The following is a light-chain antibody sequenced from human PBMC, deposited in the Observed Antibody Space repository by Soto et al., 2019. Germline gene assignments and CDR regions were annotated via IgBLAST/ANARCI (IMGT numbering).Light chain of an antibody. CDR2: DAS. CDR1: QGISSA. CDR3: QQFNSYLWT. J-gene: IGKJ1*01. V-gene: IGKV1-13*02. Sequence: AIQLTQSPSSLSASVGDRVTITCRASQGISSALAWYQQKPGKAPKLLIYDASSLESGVPSRFSGSGSGTDFTLTIISLQPEDFATYYCQQFNSYLWTFGQGTKVDIK.